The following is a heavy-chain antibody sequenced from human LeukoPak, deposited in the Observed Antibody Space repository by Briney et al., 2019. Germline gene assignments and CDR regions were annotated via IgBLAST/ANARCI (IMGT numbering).Heavy chain of an antibody. D-gene: IGHD2-2*03. J-gene: IGHJ4*02. CDR2: LKGDWSRA. Sequence: GGSLRLSCAASGFTFSSYWMHWVRQSPGKGLEWVGQLKGDWSRANYADSVRGRFTISRDNAKNTVYLQLNSLRAEDTAVYYCARDGYLAPVIAFLDYWGQGTPVTVSS. CDR3: ARDGYLAPVIAFLDY. CDR1: GFTFSSYW. V-gene: IGHV3-74*01.